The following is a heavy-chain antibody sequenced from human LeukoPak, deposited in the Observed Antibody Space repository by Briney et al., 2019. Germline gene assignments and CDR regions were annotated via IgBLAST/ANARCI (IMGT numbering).Heavy chain of an antibody. D-gene: IGHD3-3*01. V-gene: IGHV3-7*01. CDR3: ARDALYYDFWSGYSPYFDY. Sequence: GGSLRLSCAASGFTFSSYWMSWVRQAPGKGLEWVANIKQDGSEKYYVDSVKGRFTISRDNAKNSLYLQMNSLRAEDTAVYYCARDALYYDFWSGYSPYFDYWGQGTLVTASS. J-gene: IGHJ4*02. CDR1: GFTFSSYW. CDR2: IKQDGSEK.